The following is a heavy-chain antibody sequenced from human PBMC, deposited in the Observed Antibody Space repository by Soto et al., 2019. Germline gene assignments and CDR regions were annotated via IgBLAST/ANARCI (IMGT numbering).Heavy chain of an antibody. CDR2: ISGSGGST. J-gene: IGHJ4*02. D-gene: IGHD5-12*01. CDR3: AKDSPSGYSGYEAFDY. V-gene: IGHV3-23*01. Sequence: GGSLRLSCAASGFTFSSYAMSWVRQAPGKGLEWVSAISGSGGSTYYADSVKGRFTISRDNSKNTLYLQMNSLRAEDTAVYYCAKDSPSGYSGYEAFDYWGQGTLVTVSS. CDR1: GFTFSSYA.